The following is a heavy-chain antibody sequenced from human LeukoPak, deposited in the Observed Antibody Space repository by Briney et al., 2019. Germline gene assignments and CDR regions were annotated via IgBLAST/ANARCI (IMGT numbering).Heavy chain of an antibody. CDR1: GFTFSSYS. J-gene: IGHJ4*02. CDR2: ISSSSSYI. D-gene: IGHD3-22*01. Sequence: GGSLRLSCAASGFTFSSYSMNWVRQAPGKGLEWVSSISSSSSYIYYADSVKGRFTISRDNAKNSLHLQMNSLRAEDTAVYYCARLRVYYDSSGYYRDYWGQGTLVTVSS. V-gene: IGHV3-21*01. CDR3: ARLRVYYDSSGYYRDY.